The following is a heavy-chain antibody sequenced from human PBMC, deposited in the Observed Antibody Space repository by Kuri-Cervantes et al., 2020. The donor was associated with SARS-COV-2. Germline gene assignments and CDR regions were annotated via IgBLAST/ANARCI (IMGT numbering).Heavy chain of an antibody. Sequence: ASVKVSXKVSGYXXXSYGISWVRQXPGQGLEWMGWXSAYXGNTNYAQKLQGRVTMXXDTSTSTAYMEXXSLRSDDTAVYYCARDRPVXAADWDYYYXXYGMDVWGQGTTVTVS. J-gene: IGHJ6*02. CDR1: GYXXXSYG. CDR3: ARDRPVXAADWDYYYXXYGMDV. V-gene: IGHV1-18*01. D-gene: IGHD6-13*01. CDR2: XSAYXGNT.